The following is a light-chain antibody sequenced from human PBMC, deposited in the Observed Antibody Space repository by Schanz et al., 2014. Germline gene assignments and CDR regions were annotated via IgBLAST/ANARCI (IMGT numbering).Light chain of an antibody. CDR1: TSNLGATYD. V-gene: IGLV1-40*01. CDR3: ATWDDS. Sequence: QSVLTQPPSVSGAPGQRVTISCTGSTSNLGATYDVHWYQQLPGAAPKLLIYGNSNRPSGVPDRFSGSKSGTSASLAISGLRSEDEAEYYCATWDDSFGGGTKLTVL. J-gene: IGLJ2*01. CDR2: GNS.